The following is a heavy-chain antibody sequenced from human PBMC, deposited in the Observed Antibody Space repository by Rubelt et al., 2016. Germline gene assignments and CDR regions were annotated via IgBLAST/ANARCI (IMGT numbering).Heavy chain of an antibody. CDR1: GFTFSDYY. V-gene: IGHV3-11*01. CDR2: IDSSGSTG. CDR3: AREVFYGSGNALAY. D-gene: IGHD3-10*01. J-gene: IGHJ4*02. Sequence: VRLVESGGGLVQPGGSLRLSCAASGFTFSDYYMSWIRQAPGKGLEWVSQIDSSGSTGYYADSVKGRFTISRDNAKNSLYLQMNSLRAEDTAVYYCAREVFYGSGNALAYWGQGALVTVSS.